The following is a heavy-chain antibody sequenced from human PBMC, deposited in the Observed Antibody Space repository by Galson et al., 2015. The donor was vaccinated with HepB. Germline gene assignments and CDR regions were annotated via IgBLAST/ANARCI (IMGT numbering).Heavy chain of an antibody. CDR2: IIPIFGTA. CDR1: GGTFSSYA. V-gene: IGHV1-69*13. Sequence: SVKVSCKASGGTFSSYAISWVRQAPGQGLEWMGGIIPIFGTANYAQKFQGRVTITADESTSTAYMELSSLRSEDTAVYYCARSLRTTGTTYYYYGMDVWGQGTTVTVSS. D-gene: IGHD1-1*01. CDR3: ARSLRTTGTTYYYYGMDV. J-gene: IGHJ6*02.